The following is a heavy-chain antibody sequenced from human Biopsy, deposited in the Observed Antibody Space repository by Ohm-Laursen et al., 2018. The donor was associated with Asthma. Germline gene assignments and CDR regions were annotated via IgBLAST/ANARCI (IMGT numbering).Heavy chain of an antibody. CDR1: GDSIRSYH. V-gene: IGHV4-59*01. CDR3: ARGVVYGGDSYAEYFQH. Sequence: TLSLTCTVSGDSIRSYHWRWIRHPPGKGLEWIGYDFYGGAANYNPSLKSRVTISVDTSKNQFFLRLSSVTAADTAVYYCARGVVYGGDSYAEYFQHWGQGTLVTVSS. D-gene: IGHD4-23*01. CDR2: DFYGGAA. J-gene: IGHJ1*01.